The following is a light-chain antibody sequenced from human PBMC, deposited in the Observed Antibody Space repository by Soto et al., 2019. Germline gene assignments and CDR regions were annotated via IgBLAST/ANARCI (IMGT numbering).Light chain of an antibody. CDR2: EVS. J-gene: IGLJ3*02. CDR3: NSYAGSNNWV. CDR1: SSDVGSYNY. V-gene: IGLV2-8*01. Sequence: QSVLTQPASVSGSPGQSITISCTGTSSDVGSYNYVSWFQQHPGKAPKLMIYEVSKRPSGVPDRFSGSKSGNTASLAVSGLQAEDEADYYCNSYAGSNNWVFGGGTQLTVL.